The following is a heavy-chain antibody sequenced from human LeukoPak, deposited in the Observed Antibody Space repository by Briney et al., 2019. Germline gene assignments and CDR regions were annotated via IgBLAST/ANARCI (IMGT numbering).Heavy chain of an antibody. D-gene: IGHD3-9*01. CDR3: AKDRLLRYFDWLPNWFDP. V-gene: IGHV3-30*04. CDR1: GFTFSSYA. Sequence: GGSLRLSCAASGFTFSSYAMNWVRQAPGKGLEWVAVISVHGGSKYYADSVKGRFTSSRDNSKNTLYLQMNSLRAEDTAVYYCAKDRLLRYFDWLPNWFDPWGQGTLVTVSS. CDR2: ISVHGGSK. J-gene: IGHJ5*02.